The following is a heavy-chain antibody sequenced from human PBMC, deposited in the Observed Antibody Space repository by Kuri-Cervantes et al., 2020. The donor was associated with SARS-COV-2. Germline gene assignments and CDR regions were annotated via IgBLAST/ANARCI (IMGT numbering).Heavy chain of an antibody. CDR2: IYYSGST. J-gene: IGHJ6*03. CDR3: ARDSRSWYQVLLDRYSYSYMDV. Sequence: ESLMLYCHVPGGSISSHYWSWIRQPPGKGLEWIGYIYYSGSTNYNPPLKSQVTISVDTSKNQFSLKLSSVTAADTAVYYCARDSRSWYQVLLDRYSYSYMDVWGKGTTVTVSS. D-gene: IGHD3-3*01. V-gene: IGHV4-59*11. CDR1: GGSISSHY.